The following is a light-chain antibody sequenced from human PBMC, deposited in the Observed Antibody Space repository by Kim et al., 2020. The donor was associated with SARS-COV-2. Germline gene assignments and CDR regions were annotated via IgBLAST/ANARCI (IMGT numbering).Light chain of an antibody. CDR1: QTVLYSSNNKNY. V-gene: IGKV4-1*01. CDR3: QQYYKTPQT. J-gene: IGKJ1*01. Sequence: DIVMTQSPDSLAVSLGERATINCKASQTVLYSSNNKNYLAWYQQKPGQPPKLLIYWASTRDSGVPDRFSGSGSGTDFTLTISSLQAEDVAVYYCQQYYKTPQTFGQGTKVDIK. CDR2: WAS.